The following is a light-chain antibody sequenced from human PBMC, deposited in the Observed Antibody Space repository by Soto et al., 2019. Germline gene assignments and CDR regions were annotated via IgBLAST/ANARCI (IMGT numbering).Light chain of an antibody. Sequence: EIVLMQSPGTLCLSPGERATRSCRASQSVSSSYLAWYQQKPGQAPRLLIYGASSRATGIPDRFSGSGSGTDFTLTISRLEPEDFAVYYCQQYGSSPRTFGQGTKVDIK. J-gene: IGKJ1*01. CDR3: QQYGSSPRT. V-gene: IGKV3-20*01. CDR1: QSVSSSY. CDR2: GAS.